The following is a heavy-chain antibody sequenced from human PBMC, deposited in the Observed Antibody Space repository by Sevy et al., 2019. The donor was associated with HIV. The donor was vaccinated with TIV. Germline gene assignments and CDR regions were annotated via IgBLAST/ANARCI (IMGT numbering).Heavy chain of an antibody. CDR1: GASISRSYW. D-gene: IGHD3-3*01. V-gene: IGHV4-4*02. Sequence: SETLSLTCSVSGASISRSYWWTWVRQSPGKGLEWIGEVYHSGTTNYNPSLKSRVSISVDTSKNQFSLKLTSVTAADTAIYFCARKHLYSDFWPHFFDYWGQGTLVTVSS. CDR2: VYHSGTT. J-gene: IGHJ4*02. CDR3: ARKHLYSDFWPHFFDY.